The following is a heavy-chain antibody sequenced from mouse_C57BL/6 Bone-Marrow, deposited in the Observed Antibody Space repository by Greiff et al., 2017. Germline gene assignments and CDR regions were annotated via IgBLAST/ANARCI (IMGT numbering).Heavy chain of an antibody. CDR1: GFNFKNTY. V-gene: IGHV14-3*01. CDR2: IGPANGNT. J-gene: IGHJ2*01. Sequence: VQLQQSVAELVRPGASVKLSCTASGFNFKNTYMHWVKQRPDQGLEWIGRIGPANGNTKYAPKFQGKATITADTSSNTAYLQLSSLTSEDTAISCWASPHQDFGCWGQGTTLTVA. CDR3: ASPHQDFGC.